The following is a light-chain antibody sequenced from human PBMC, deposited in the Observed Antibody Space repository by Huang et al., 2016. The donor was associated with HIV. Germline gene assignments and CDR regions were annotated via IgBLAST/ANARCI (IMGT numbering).Light chain of an antibody. V-gene: IGKV3-11*01. CDR2: DTS. CDR1: QNIGTY. CDR3: QQRSKWPLT. Sequence: EIVFTQSPVTLSLSPGNRATLSCRASQNIGTYLAWDQQKSGQAPRLRIYDTSNRAAGITARFSASGSETDFTLTIDSLDPDDFAIYHCQQRSKWPLTFGGGTRVEMK. J-gene: IGKJ4*01.